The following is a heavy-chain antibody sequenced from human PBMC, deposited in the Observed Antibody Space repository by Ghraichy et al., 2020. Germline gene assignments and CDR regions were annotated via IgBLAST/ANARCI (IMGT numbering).Heavy chain of an antibody. CDR1: GFTFSSYS. V-gene: IGHV3-48*01. Sequence: GGSLRLSCAASGFTFSSYSMNWVRQAPGKGLEWVSYISSSSSTIYYADSVKGRFTISRDNAKNSLYLQMNSLRAEDTAVYYCAREEDGDIVVVPAAIFLDYWGQGTLVTVSS. J-gene: IGHJ4*02. D-gene: IGHD2-2*01. CDR3: AREEDGDIVVVPAAIFLDY. CDR2: ISSSSSTI.